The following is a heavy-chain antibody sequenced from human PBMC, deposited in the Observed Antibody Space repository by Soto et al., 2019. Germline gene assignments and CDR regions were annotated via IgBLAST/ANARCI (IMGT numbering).Heavy chain of an antibody. CDR2: IIPIFGTA. D-gene: IGHD5-18*01. V-gene: IGHV1-69*13. CDR1: GGTFSSYA. J-gene: IGHJ4*02. Sequence: SVKVSCKASGGTFSSYAISWVRQAPGQGLEWMGGIIPIFGTANYAQKFQGRVTITADESTSTAYMELSSLRSEDTAVYYCVKILQYSYGLPHWGQGTLVTVS. CDR3: VKILQYSYGLPH.